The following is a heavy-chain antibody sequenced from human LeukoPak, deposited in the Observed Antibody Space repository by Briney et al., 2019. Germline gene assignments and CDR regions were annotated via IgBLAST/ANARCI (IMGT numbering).Heavy chain of an antibody. Sequence: SETLSLTCAVYGGSFSGYYWSWIRQPPGKGLEWIGEINHSGSTNYNPSLKSRVTISVDTSKNQFSLELSSVTAADTAVYYCARGRRWTVPYFDYWGQGTLVTVSS. J-gene: IGHJ4*02. CDR3: ARGRRWTVPYFDY. D-gene: IGHD4-17*01. CDR1: GGSFSGYY. V-gene: IGHV4-34*01. CDR2: INHSGST.